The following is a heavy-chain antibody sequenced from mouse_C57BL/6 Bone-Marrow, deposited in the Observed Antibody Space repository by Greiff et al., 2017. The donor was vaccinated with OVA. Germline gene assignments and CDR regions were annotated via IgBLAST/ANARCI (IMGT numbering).Heavy chain of an antibody. CDR2: IDPSDSYT. Sequence: QVQLQQPGAELVMPGASVKLSCKASGYTFTSYWMHWVKQRPGQGLEWIGEIDPSDSYTNYNQKFKGKSTLTVDKSSSTAYMQLSSLTSEDSAVYYGAFYYYGSSYGFAYWGQGTLVTVSA. D-gene: IGHD1-1*01. CDR3: AFYYYGSSYGFAY. J-gene: IGHJ3*01. CDR1: GYTFTSYW. V-gene: IGHV1-69*01.